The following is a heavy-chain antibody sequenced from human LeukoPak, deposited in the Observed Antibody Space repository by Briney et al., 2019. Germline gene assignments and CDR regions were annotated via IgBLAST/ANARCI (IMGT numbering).Heavy chain of an antibody. CDR2: ISAYNGNT. V-gene: IGHV1-18*01. Sequence: ASVKVSCKASGYTFTSYGISWVRQAPGQGLEWMGWISAYNGNTNYAQKLQGRVTMTTDTSTSTAYMELRSLRSDDTAVYYCARDPLKERLWKHLGLGHNWFDPWGQGTLVTVSS. CDR1: GYTFTSYG. J-gene: IGHJ5*02. CDR3: ARDPLKERLWKHLGLGHNWFDP. D-gene: IGHD6-25*01.